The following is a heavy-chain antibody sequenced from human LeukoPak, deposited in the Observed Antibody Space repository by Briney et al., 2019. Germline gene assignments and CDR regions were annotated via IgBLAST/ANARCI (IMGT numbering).Heavy chain of an antibody. V-gene: IGHV4-34*01. Sequence: PSETLSLTCAVYGGSFSGYYWSWIRQPPGKGLEWIGEINHSGSTNYNPSLKSRVTISVDTSKNQFSLKLSSVTAADTAVYYCARAPYSMVTHYYYYHMDVWGKGTTVTVSS. CDR3: ARAPYSMVTHYYYYHMDV. CDR1: GGSFSGYY. J-gene: IGHJ6*03. D-gene: IGHD5-18*01. CDR2: INHSGST.